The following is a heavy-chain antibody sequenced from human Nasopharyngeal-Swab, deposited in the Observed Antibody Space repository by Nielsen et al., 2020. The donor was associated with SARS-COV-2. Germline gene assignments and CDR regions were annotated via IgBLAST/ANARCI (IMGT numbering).Heavy chain of an antibody. CDR2: IYPRDSDT. CDR1: GYSFTSYW. D-gene: IGHD5-12*01. J-gene: IGHJ6*02. CDR3: ARPEGVATSSKYYFQYGMDV. Sequence: GGSLRLSCKGSGYSFTSYWIAWVRQMPGKGLEWMGIIYPRDSDTRYSPSFQGQVTISADKSISTAYLQWSSLKASDTAMYYCARPEGVATSSKYYFQYGMDVWGQGTTVTVSS. V-gene: IGHV5-51*01.